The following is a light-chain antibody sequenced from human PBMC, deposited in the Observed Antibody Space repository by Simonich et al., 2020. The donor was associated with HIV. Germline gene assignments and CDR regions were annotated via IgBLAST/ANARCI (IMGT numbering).Light chain of an antibody. V-gene: IGLV2-14*03. J-gene: IGLJ3*02. CDR1: SSDVGGYNY. CDR3: SSYTISGAWV. Sequence: QSALTQPCSVSGSPGQSVTISCTGTSSDVGGYNYVSWYQHNPGKAHKLMIYDGRKRPSGVSNRFSGSKSGNTASLTISGLQAEDEAHYYCSSYTISGAWVFGGGTKLTVL. CDR2: DGR.